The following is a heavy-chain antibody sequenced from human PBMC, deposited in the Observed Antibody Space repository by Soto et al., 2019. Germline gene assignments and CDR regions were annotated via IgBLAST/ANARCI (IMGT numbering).Heavy chain of an antibody. D-gene: IGHD4-4*01. J-gene: IGHJ4*02. CDR1: GFIFSNYA. CDR2: ISFSGSRT. CDR3: AKGMGYSNYFDF. Sequence: QVQLVESGGGVVQPGRSLRLSCAASGFIFSNYAMHWVRQAPGRGLEWVSAISFSGSRTVSVDSVKGRFTVSRDNSKNTVYLQMNTLRADDTAVYYCAKGMGYSNYFDFWGQGILVTVSS. V-gene: IGHV3-30-3*01.